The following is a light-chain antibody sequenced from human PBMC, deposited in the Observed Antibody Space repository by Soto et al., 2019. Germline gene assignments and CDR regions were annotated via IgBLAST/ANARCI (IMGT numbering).Light chain of an antibody. CDR1: QSISSSY. CDR2: GAS. J-gene: IGKJ1*01. Sequence: EMALTQSPGTLSLSPGERATLSCSASQSISSSYLAWYQQKHGQAPRLRIYGASSRAVGIPDNFSGSGSGTDFTLTISILEPEDFAVYYCQQYGTSPWSFGQGTKVELK. V-gene: IGKV3-20*01. CDR3: QQYGTSPWS.